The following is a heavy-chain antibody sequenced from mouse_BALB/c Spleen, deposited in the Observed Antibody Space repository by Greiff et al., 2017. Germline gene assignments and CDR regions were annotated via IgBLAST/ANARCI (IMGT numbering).Heavy chain of an antibody. CDR2: IDPANGNT. V-gene: IGHV14-3*02. D-gene: IGHD2-10*02. J-gene: IGHJ4*01. CDR3: ARKYGTAMDD. CDR1: GFNIKDTY. Sequence: VQLQQSGAELVKPGASVKLSCTASGFNIKDTYMHWVKQRPEQGLEWIGRIDPANGNTKYDPKFQGKATITADTSSNTAYLQLSSLTSEDTAVYYCARKYGTAMDDWGQGTSVTVSS.